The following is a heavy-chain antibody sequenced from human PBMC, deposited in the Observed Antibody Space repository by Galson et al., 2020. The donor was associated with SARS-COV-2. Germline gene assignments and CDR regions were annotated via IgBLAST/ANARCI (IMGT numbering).Heavy chain of an antibody. J-gene: IGHJ4*02. CDR1: GDSVSGPSYH. CDR2: IYATGNT. D-gene: IGHD3-3*01. Sequence: SETLSLTCTVSGDSVSGPSYHWNWIRQPAGKGLEWLGRIYATGNTDYNPSLKSRVAISIDRSKNQFSLKLNSVTAADTAVYYCARAKKVLLFLDMAGYFDYWGQGTLVPVSS. V-gene: IGHV4-61*02. CDR3: ARAKKVLLFLDMAGYFDY.